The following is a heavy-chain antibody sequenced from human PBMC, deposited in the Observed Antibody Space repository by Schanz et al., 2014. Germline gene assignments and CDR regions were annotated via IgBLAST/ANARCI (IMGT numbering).Heavy chain of an antibody. CDR1: GDTFSKYN. CDR2: IMPLRGIG. J-gene: IGHJ6*02. Sequence: QVQLVQSGPEVKKPGSSVKVSCQAFGDTFSKYNIMWVRQVPGQGLEWLGRIMPLRGIGNNAWKFQDRLTITADKSMNITYMESSSLGTEDTAVYYCTRLRRTDPNGFDVWGQGTTVTVS. V-gene: IGHV1-69*02. D-gene: IGHD2-21*02. CDR3: TRLRRTDPNGFDV.